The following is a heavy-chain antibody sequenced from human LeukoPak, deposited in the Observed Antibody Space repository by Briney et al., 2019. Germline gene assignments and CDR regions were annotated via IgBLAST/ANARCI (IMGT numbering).Heavy chain of an antibody. D-gene: IGHD6-13*01. J-gene: IGHJ4*02. V-gene: IGHV3-30*02. Sequence: PGGSLRLSCAASGFTFSSYGMHWARQAPGKGLEWVAYIRYDGSNKYYADSVKGRFTISRDNSKNTLYLQMDSLRAEDTAVYFCAKDSPYSSSWYGIDYWGQGTLVTVSS. CDR2: IRYDGSNK. CDR3: AKDSPYSSSWYGIDY. CDR1: GFTFSSYG.